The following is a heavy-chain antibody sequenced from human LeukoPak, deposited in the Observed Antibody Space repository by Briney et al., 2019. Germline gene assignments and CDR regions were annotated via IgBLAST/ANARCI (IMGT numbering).Heavy chain of an antibody. V-gene: IGHV5-51*01. CDR2: IHPGDSET. D-gene: IGHD3-10*01. Sequence: GESLKISCKASGYRFTSYWIGWVRQMPGKGLECMGIIHPGDSETRHSPSFQGQVTISADKSISTAYLQWTSLKASDSAMFYCARIDGSGSYYNDYYFVYWGQGTLVTVSS. J-gene: IGHJ4*02. CDR1: GYRFTSYW. CDR3: ARIDGSGSYYNDYYFVY.